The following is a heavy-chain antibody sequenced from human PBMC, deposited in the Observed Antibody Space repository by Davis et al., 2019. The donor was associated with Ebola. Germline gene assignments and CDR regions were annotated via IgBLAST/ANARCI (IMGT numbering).Heavy chain of an antibody. CDR2: MNPNSGNT. V-gene: IGHV1-8*01. D-gene: IGHD4-17*01. CDR1: AYTFTSYD. Sequence: ASVKVSCKASAYTFTSYDINWVRQATGQGLEWMGWMNPNSGNTGYAQKFQGRVTMTRNTSITTAYMEVSSLTSEDTAVSYCATAFDRRHYGSWFDPWGQGTPVNVSS. CDR3: ATAFDRRHYGSWFDP. J-gene: IGHJ5*02.